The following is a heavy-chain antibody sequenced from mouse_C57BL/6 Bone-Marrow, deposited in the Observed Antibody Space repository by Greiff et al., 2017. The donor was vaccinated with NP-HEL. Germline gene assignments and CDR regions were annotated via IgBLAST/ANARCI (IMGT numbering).Heavy chain of an antibody. J-gene: IGHJ3*01. V-gene: IGHV1-81*01. CDR1: GYTFTSYG. CDR3: ARRYGSCPLFAY. Sequence: VQLQQSGAELARPGASVKLSCKASGYTFTSYGISWVKQRPGQGLEWIGEIYPRSGNTYYNEKFKGKATLTADKSSSTAYMELRSLTSEDSAVYFCARRYGSCPLFAYWGQGTLVTVSA. D-gene: IGHD1-1*01. CDR2: IYPRSGNT.